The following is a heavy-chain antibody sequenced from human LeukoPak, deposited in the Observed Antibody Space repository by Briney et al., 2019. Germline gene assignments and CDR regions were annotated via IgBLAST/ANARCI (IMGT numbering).Heavy chain of an antibody. CDR2: IIPIFGTA. V-gene: IGHV1-69*06. Sequence: ASVKVSCKASGGTFSSYAISWVRQAPGQGLEWMGGIIPIFGTANYAQKFQGRVTITADKSTTTVYMELSSLRSEDTAVYYCAKTPVGMVTLDYWGQGTLVTVSS. J-gene: IGHJ4*02. CDR3: AKTPVGMVTLDY. D-gene: IGHD5-24*01. CDR1: GGTFSSYA.